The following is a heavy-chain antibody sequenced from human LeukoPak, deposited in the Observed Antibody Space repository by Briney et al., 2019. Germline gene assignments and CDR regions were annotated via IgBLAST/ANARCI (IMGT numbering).Heavy chain of an antibody. J-gene: IGHJ5*02. D-gene: IGHD3-10*01. CDR1: GYTFTSYA. Sequence: ASVKVSCKASGYTFTSYAMNWVRQAPGQGLEWMGWINTNTGNPTYAQGFTGRFVFSLDTSVSTAYLQISSLKAEDTAVYYCARGDYGSGHNWFDPWGQGTLVTVSS. V-gene: IGHV7-4-1*02. CDR3: ARGDYGSGHNWFDP. CDR2: INTNTGNP.